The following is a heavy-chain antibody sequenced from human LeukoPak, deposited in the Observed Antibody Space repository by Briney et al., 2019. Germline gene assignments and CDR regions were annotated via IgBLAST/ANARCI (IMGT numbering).Heavy chain of an antibody. J-gene: IGHJ4*02. D-gene: IGHD3-9*01. V-gene: IGHV4-34*01. CDR3: ARGRPGLRYFDWLKNLLFDY. CDR1: GGSFSGYY. Sequence: LETLSLTCAVYGGSFSGYYWSWIRQPPGKGLEWIGEINHSGSTNYSPSLKSRVTISVDTSKNQFSLKLSSVTAADTAVYYCARGRPGLRYFDWLKNLLFDYWGQGTLVTVSS. CDR2: INHSGST.